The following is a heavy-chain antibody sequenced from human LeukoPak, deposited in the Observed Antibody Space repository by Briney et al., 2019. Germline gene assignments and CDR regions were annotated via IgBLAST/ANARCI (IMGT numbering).Heavy chain of an antibody. CDR3: ARGRGYCSSTGCYFRAFDI. J-gene: IGHJ3*02. CDR2: ISAYNGNT. D-gene: IGHD2-2*01. CDR1: GYTFTSYG. V-gene: IGHV1-18*01. Sequence: ASVKVSCKASGYTFTSYGISWVRQAPGQGLEWMGWISAYNGNTNYAQKLQGRVTMTTDTSTSTAYMELRSLRSDDTAVYYCARGRGYCSSTGCYFRAFDIWGQGTMVTVSS.